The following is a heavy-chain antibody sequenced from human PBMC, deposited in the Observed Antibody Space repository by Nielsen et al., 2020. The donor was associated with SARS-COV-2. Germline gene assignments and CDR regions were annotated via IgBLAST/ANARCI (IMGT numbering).Heavy chain of an antibody. J-gene: IGHJ4*02. CDR2: ISYDGSNK. D-gene: IGHD2-2*01. V-gene: IGHV3-30-3*01. CDR3: ARDAATSCYDY. CDR1: GFTFSSYA. Sequence: GESLKISCAASGFTFSSYAMHWVRQAPGKGLEWVAVISYDGSNKYYADSVKGRFTISRDNSKNTLYLQMNSLRAEDTAVYYCARDAATSCYDYWGQGTLVTVSS.